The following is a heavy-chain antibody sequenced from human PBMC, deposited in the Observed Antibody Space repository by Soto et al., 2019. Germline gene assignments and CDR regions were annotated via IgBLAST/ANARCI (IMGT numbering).Heavy chain of an antibody. CDR2: ISNSGST. CDR1: GGSVTSDEDY. J-gene: IGHJ4*02. Sequence: PSETLSLTCTVSGGSVTSDEDYWSWIRQSPGKGLEWIGYISNSGSTGYNPSLKTRLSMSVDRSKNQFTLRLTSVTAADTAVYFRATESGSTYGYFDYWGQGTLVTVSS. V-gene: IGHV4-30-4*01. D-gene: IGHD4-17*01. CDR3: ATESGSTYGYFDY.